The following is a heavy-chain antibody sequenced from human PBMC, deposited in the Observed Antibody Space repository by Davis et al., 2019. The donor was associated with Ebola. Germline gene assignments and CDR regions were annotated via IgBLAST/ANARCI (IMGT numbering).Heavy chain of an antibody. Sequence: HTGGSLRLSCAASGFTFRSYWMHWVRQAPGKGLVWVSRINSDGSSLTYADAVKGRFTISRDNARDTVYLQMNSLRAEDTAVYYCARDGTYYYGMDVWGQGTTVTVSS. V-gene: IGHV3-74*03. J-gene: IGHJ6*02. CDR2: INSDGSSL. CDR3: ARDGTYYYGMDV. CDR1: GFTFRSYW. D-gene: IGHD2-21*01.